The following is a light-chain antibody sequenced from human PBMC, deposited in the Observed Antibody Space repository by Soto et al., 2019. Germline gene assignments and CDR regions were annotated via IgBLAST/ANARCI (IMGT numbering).Light chain of an antibody. Sequence: EIVMTQSPGTLSVSPGERATLSCGASQSVSSNLAWYQQKPGQAPRLLIYGASTRAPGIPARFSGSGSGTEFTLTISSLQPEDFASYYCLQDYGDSWTFGQGTKVDIK. CDR1: QSVSSN. J-gene: IGKJ1*01. CDR3: LQDYGDSWT. V-gene: IGKV3D-15*01. CDR2: GAS.